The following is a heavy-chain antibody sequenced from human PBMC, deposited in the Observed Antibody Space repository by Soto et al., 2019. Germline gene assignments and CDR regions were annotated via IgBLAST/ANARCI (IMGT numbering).Heavy chain of an antibody. CDR2: ISFDGSYK. Sequence: QVQLVESGGGVVQPGRSLRLSCVASGFRFNEYGVHWVRQAPGKGLEWVAVISFDGSYKFYADSVKGRFTISRDNSNYIRSLQMDSLRAEDTATYYCAKDMAAGGTGEDGFDVWGQGTTVTVYS. J-gene: IGHJ3*01. V-gene: IGHV3-30*18. CDR1: GFRFNEYG. CDR3: AKDMAAGGTGEDGFDV. D-gene: IGHD6-13*01.